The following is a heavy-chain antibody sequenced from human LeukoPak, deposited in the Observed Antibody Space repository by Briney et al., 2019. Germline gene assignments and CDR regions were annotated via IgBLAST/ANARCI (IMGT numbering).Heavy chain of an antibody. Sequence: GGSLRLSCAASGFTFSGYWMHWVRQAPGKGLVWVSRTNRDDSDTSYADSVKGRFTISRDKAKSTLYLQMNSLRDQDTAVYYCAIDAWELPLDAFDIWGQGTLVTVTA. J-gene: IGHJ3*02. CDR3: AIDAWELPLDAFDI. CDR1: GFTFSGYW. CDR2: TNRDDSDT. D-gene: IGHD1-26*01. V-gene: IGHV3-74*01.